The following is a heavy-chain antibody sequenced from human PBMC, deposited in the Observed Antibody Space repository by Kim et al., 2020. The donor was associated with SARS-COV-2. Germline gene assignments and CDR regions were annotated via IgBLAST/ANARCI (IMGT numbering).Heavy chain of an antibody. D-gene: IGHD3-10*01. CDR3: ARGGGLLWFGEAPNDAFEI. Sequence: GGSLRLSCAASGFTFSSYSMNWVRQAPGKGLEWVSYISSSSSTIYYADSVKGRFTISRDNAKNSLYLQMNSLRVEDTAVYYCARGGGLLWFGEAPNDAFEIGGQGTLGSVSS. CDR1: GFTFSSYS. J-gene: IGHJ3*02. V-gene: IGHV3-48*01. CDR2: ISSSSSTI.